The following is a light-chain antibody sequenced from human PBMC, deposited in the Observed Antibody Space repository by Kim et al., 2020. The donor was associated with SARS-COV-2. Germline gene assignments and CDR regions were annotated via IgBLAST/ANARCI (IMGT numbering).Light chain of an antibody. J-gene: IGKJ2*01. Sequence: IQLTQSPSSLSASVGDRVTITCRASQGISSYLAWYQQKPGKAPNLLIYAASTLQSGVPSRFSGSGSGTDFTLTISSLQPEDSATYYCQHLNSYPHTFGQGTKLEIK. V-gene: IGKV1-9*01. CDR1: QGISSY. CDR3: QHLNSYPHT. CDR2: AAS.